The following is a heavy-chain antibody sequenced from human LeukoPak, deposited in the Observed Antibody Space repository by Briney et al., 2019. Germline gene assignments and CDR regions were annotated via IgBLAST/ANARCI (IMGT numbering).Heavy chain of an antibody. Sequence: PSETLSLTCTVSGGSITSYYWSWIRQPPGKGLEWIGYLYSGGSTNYNPSLKSRVTISLDTSKNQFSLNLSSVTAADTAVYYCARRFSSYDSSGYSFYDYLDVWGKGTTVTVSS. CDR1: GGSITSYY. CDR2: LYSGGST. D-gene: IGHD3-22*01. CDR3: ARRFSSYDSSGYSFYDYLDV. J-gene: IGHJ6*03. V-gene: IGHV4-59*01.